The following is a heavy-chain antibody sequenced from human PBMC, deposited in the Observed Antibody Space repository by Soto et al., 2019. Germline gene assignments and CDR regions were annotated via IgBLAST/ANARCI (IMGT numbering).Heavy chain of an antibody. CDR2: ILYGGTT. CDR1: GGSISNSF. CDR3: ARAIGLNYGRGTLDV. Sequence: QVQLQESGPGLVKPSETLSLTCTLSGGSISNSFWGWIRQSPGKGLEWIGNILYGGTTNYNPSLKSRVTISLDTSKKQFSLNLTSMTAADTGVYFCARAIGLNYGRGTLDVWGQGTTVTVSS. D-gene: IGHD3-10*02. J-gene: IGHJ6*02. V-gene: IGHV4-59*01.